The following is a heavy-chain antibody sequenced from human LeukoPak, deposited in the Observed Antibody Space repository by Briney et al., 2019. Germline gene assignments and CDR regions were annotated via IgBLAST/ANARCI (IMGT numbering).Heavy chain of an antibody. CDR2: IYHSGST. J-gene: IGHJ4*02. V-gene: IGHV4-38-2*02. D-gene: IGHD3-22*01. CDR1: GYSISSGYY. Sequence: SETLSLTCTVSGYSISSGYYWGWIRQPPGKGLEWIGSIYHSGSTYYNPSLKSRVTISVDTSKNQFSLKLSSVTAADTAVYYCARVPSSGYYFDYWGQGTLVTVSS. CDR3: ARVPSSGYYFDY.